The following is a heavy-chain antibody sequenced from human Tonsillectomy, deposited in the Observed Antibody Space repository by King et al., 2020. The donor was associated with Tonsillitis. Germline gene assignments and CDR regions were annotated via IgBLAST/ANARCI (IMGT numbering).Heavy chain of an antibody. CDR1: GGSISSYY. CDR2: IYYSGST. CDR3: ARHAWGGFGEFDYYYMDV. D-gene: IGHD3-10*01. V-gene: IGHV4-59*08. Sequence: VQLQESGPGLVKPSETLSLTCTVSGGSISSYYWSWIRQPPGKGLEWIGYIYYSGSTNYNPSLKSRVTISVDTSKNQFSLRLTSVTAADPAVYYCARHAWGGFGEFDYYYMDVWGKGTTVTVSS. J-gene: IGHJ6*03.